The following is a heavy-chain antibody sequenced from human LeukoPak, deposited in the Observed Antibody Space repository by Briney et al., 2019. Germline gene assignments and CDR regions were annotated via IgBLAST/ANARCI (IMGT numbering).Heavy chain of an antibody. CDR1: GGSISSYY. CDR3: ARHRALRIAAAGTRYYYYGMDV. D-gene: IGHD6-13*01. V-gene: IGHV4-59*08. J-gene: IGHJ6*02. CDR2: IYYSGST. Sequence: SEALSLTCTVSGGSISSYYWSWIRQPPGKGLEWIGYIYYSGSTNYNPSLKSRVTISVDTSKNQFSLKLCSVTAADTAVYYCARHRALRIAAAGTRYYYYGMDVWGQGTTVTVSS.